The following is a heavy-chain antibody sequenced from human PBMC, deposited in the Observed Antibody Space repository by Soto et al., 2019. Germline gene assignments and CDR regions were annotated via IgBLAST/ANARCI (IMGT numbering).Heavy chain of an antibody. D-gene: IGHD3-3*01. V-gene: IGHV5-10-1*01. CDR3: ARHGRTYYDFWSGYSDYYGMDV. CDR1: GYSFTSYW. Sequence: PGDSLKISCKGSGYSFTSYWISWVRQMPGKGLAWMGRIDPGDSYTNYSPSFQGHVTISADKSISTAYLQWSSLKASDTAMYYCARHGRTYYDFWSGYSDYYGMDVWGQGTTVTVSS. J-gene: IGHJ6*02. CDR2: IDPGDSYT.